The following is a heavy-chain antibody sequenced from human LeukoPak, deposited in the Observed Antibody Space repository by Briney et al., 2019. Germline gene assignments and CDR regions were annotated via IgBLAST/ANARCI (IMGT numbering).Heavy chain of an antibody. CDR3: ARDNYDSAEGY. CDR1: GGSISSSSYY. J-gene: IGHJ4*02. CDR2: IYYSGST. V-gene: IGHV4-39*07. Sequence: SETLSLTCTVSGGSISSSSYYWGWIRQPPGKGLEWIGSIYYSGSTYYNPSLKSRVTISVDTSKNQFSLKLSSVTAADTAVYYCARDNYDSAEGYWGQGTLVTVSS. D-gene: IGHD3-22*01.